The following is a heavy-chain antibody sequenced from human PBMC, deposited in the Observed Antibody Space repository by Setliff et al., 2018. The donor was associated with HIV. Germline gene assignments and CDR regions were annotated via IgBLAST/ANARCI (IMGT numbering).Heavy chain of an antibody. CDR1: GFTFSSYW. CDR2: INSDGTMI. V-gene: IGHV3-74*01. D-gene: IGHD2-15*01. Sequence: PSETLSLSCAASGFTFSSYWMHWVRQVPGKGLVWVSRINSDGTMINYADSVKGRFTISRDNAKNTLYLQMNSLRAEDTAVYYCTRERCSGGTCYSLDIWGQGTMVTVSS. CDR3: TRERCSGGTCYSLDI. J-gene: IGHJ3*02.